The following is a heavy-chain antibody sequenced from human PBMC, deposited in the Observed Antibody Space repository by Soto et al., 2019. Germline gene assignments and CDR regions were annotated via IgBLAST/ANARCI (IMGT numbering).Heavy chain of an antibody. CDR3: ARDIYCSSTSCRPYYYGMDV. CDR2: IIPIFGTA. J-gene: IGHJ6*02. Sequence: SVKVSCKASGGTFSSYAISWVRQAPGQGLEWMGGIIPIFGTANYAQKFQGRVTITADESTSTAYMELSSLRSEDTAVYYCARDIYCSSTSCRPYYYGMDVWGQGTTVTVSS. CDR1: GGTFSSYA. V-gene: IGHV1-69*13. D-gene: IGHD2-2*01.